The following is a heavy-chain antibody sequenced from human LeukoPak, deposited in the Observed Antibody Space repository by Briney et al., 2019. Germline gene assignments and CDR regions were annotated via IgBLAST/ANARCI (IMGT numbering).Heavy chain of an antibody. V-gene: IGHV4-39*07. J-gene: IGHJ4*02. CDR3: ARAAPLYGDYVYFDY. CDR1: GGSISSSSYY. CDR2: INHSGST. Sequence: SETLSLTCTVSGGSISSSSYYWGWIRQPPGKGLEWIGEINHSGSTNYNPSLKSRVTISVDTSKNQFSLKLSSVTAADTAVYYCARAAPLYGDYVYFDYWGQGTLVTVSS. D-gene: IGHD4-17*01.